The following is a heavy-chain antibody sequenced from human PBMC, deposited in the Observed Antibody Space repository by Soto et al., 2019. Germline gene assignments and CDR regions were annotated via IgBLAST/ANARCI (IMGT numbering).Heavy chain of an antibody. Sequence: QVQLQQWGAGLLKPSETLSLTCAVYGGSFSGYYWSWIRQPPGKGLEWMGEINHSGSTNYNPSLKSRVTISVDTSKHQFSLKLSSVTAADTAVYYCARARIVVVPAARYNWFDPWGQGTLVTVSS. J-gene: IGHJ5*02. CDR1: GGSFSGYY. CDR3: ARARIVVVPAARYNWFDP. V-gene: IGHV4-34*01. CDR2: INHSGST. D-gene: IGHD2-2*01.